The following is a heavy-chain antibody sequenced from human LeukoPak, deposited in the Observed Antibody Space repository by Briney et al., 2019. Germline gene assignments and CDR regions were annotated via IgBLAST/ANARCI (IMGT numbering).Heavy chain of an antibody. CDR3: ARDSGFYCSSTSCLFDP. V-gene: IGHV4-34*01. D-gene: IGHD2-2*01. Sequence: PSETLSLTCAVYGGSFSGYYWSWIRQPPGKGLEWIGEINHSGSTNYNPSLKSRVTISVDTSKNQFSLKLSSVTAADTAVYYCARDSGFYCSSTSCLFDPWGQGTLVTVSS. CDR2: INHSGST. CDR1: GGSFSGYY. J-gene: IGHJ5*02.